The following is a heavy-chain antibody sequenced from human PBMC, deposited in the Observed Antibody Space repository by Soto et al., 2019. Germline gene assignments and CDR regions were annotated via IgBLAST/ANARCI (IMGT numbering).Heavy chain of an antibody. J-gene: IGHJ6*02. V-gene: IGHV1-18*01. CDR2: ISAYNGNT. D-gene: IGHD3-3*01. CDR1: GYTFTSYG. Sequence: VASVKVSCKASGYTFTSYGISWVRQAPGQGLEWMGWISAYNGNTNYAQKLQGRVTMTTDTSTSTAYMELRSLRSDDTAVYYCARGRGRRFLEWFLDAPEYYYYGMDVWGQGTTVTVSS. CDR3: ARGRGRRFLEWFLDAPEYYYYGMDV.